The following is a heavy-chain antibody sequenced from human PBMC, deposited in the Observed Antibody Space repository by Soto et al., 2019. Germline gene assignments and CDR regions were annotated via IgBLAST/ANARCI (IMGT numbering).Heavy chain of an antibody. CDR1: GFTFSNAW. J-gene: IGHJ4*02. D-gene: IGHD3-10*01. Sequence: GGSLRLSCAASGFTFSNAWMSWVRQAPGKGLEWVGRIKSKTDGGTTDYAAPVKGRFTISRDDSKNTLYLQMNSLKTEDTAVYYCTTPGAMVRGVILSGGLGNWGQGTLVTVAS. CDR3: TTPGAMVRGVILSGGLGN. V-gene: IGHV3-15*01. CDR2: IKSKTDGGTT.